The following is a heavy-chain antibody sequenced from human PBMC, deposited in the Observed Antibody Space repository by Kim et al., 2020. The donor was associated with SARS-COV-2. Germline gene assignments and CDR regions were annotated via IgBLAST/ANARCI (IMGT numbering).Heavy chain of an antibody. V-gene: IGHV4-4*09. CDR2: IYSSGRT. CDR3: ARGRKPRYGYAYDI. CDR1: GDSIIDYY. D-gene: IGHD1-26*01. Sequence: SETLSLTCSVSGDSIIDYYWSWIRQPPGKELEFIGYIYSSGRTTYSPSLKSRVTMSVDTSKNHFSLTLNSVTAADTALYFCARGRKPRYGYAYDIWGQG. J-gene: IGHJ3*02.